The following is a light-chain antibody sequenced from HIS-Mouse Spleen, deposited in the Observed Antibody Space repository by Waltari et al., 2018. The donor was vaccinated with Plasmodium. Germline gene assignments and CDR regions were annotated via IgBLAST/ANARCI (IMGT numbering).Light chain of an antibody. CDR3: QQYYSTPWT. Sequence: DIVMTQSPDSLAVSLGERATINCKSSQSVLYSSNNKNYLAWYQQKPGQPPKLLRYWASTRESGVPDRCSGSGSGTDFTLTISSLQAEDGAVYYCQQYYSTPWTFGQGTKVEIK. CDR1: QSVLYSSNNKNY. J-gene: IGKJ1*01. CDR2: WAS. V-gene: IGKV4-1*01.